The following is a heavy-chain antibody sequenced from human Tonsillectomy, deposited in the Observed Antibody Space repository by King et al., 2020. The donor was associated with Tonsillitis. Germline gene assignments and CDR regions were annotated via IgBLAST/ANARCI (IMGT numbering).Heavy chain of an antibody. V-gene: IGHV3-9*01. J-gene: IGHJ6*02. Sequence: VQLVESGGGLVQPGRSLRLSCAASGFTFDDYAMHWVRQAPGKGLEWVSGISWNSGSIGYADSVKGRLTISRDNAKNSLDLQMNSLRAEDTALYYCAKDIGDIVVVPAAISYYYYGMDVWGQGTTVTVSS. CDR3: AKDIGDIVVVPAAISYYYYGMDV. D-gene: IGHD2-2*02. CDR2: ISWNSGSI. CDR1: GFTFDDYA.